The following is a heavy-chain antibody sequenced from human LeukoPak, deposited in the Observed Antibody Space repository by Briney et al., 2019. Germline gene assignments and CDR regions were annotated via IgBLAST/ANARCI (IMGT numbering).Heavy chain of an antibody. CDR3: ARGGTNFDY. D-gene: IGHD3-16*01. CDR2: IYTSGTT. V-gene: IGHV4-4*07. Sequence: PSETLSLTCSVSGGSISSYYWSWIRQPAGKGLECIGRIYTSGTTDYNPSLMSRVTMSVDTSKNQFSLKLSSVIAADTAVYYCARGGTNFDYWGQGTLVTVSS. CDR1: GGSISSYY. J-gene: IGHJ4*02.